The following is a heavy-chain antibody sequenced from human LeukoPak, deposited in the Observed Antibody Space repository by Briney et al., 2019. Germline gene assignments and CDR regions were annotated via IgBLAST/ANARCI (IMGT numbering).Heavy chain of an antibody. V-gene: IGHV3-23*01. CDR3: AKSSWDNNPGHYYGSGSYFS. CDR2: ISGSGGST. J-gene: IGHJ5*02. Sequence: QTGGSLRLSCAASGFTFSSYAMSWVRQAPGKGLEWVSAISGSGGSTYYADSVKGRFTISRDNSKNTLYLQMNSLRAEDTAVYYCAKSSWDNNPGHYYGSGSYFSWGQGTLVTVPS. CDR1: GFTFSSYA. D-gene: IGHD3-10*01.